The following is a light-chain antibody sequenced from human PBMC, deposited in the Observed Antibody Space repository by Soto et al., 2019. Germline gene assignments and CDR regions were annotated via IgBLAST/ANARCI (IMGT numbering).Light chain of an antibody. V-gene: IGKV1-5*01. CDR1: QTISTW. CDR2: DAS. Sequence: DIQITQSPSTLHASVRDRVTITCRASQTISTWLAWYQHKPGKAPNLLIYDASTLMSGVPSRFSGSGSGTEFTLTISSLQPGDFATYYCQQSETYPLTFGQGTRLEIK. CDR3: QQSETYPLT. J-gene: IGKJ5*01.